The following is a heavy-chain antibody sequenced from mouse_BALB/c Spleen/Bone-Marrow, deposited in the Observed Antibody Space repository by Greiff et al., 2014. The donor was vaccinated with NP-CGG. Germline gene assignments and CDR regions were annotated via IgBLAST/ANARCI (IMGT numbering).Heavy chain of an antibody. CDR3: TRGGNWEDFDY. CDR1: GFTFSSFG. J-gene: IGHJ2*01. Sequence: EVKLMESGGGLVQPGGSRKLSCAASGFTFSSFGMHWVRQAPEKGLEWVAYISSGGSPIFYADTVKGRFTISRDNPKNTLFLQMTSLRSEDTAIYYCTRGGNWEDFDYWGQGTTLTVSS. CDR2: ISSGGSPI. V-gene: IGHV5-17*02. D-gene: IGHD4-1*01.